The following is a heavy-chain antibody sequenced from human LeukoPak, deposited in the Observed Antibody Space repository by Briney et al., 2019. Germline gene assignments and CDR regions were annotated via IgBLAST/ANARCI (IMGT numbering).Heavy chain of an antibody. J-gene: IGHJ4*02. CDR2: IYYSGNT. Sequence: SETLSLTCIVSGGSISGHYWSWIRQPPGKGLEYIGYIYYSGNTDYNPSLNSRVTISLDTSKNQFSLNLSSVTVADTAVYYCARRSGVLDSRDSRYYFDHWGQGTLVSVST. CDR1: GGSISGHY. D-gene: IGHD3-22*01. CDR3: ARRSGVLDSRDSRYYFDH. V-gene: IGHV4-59*11.